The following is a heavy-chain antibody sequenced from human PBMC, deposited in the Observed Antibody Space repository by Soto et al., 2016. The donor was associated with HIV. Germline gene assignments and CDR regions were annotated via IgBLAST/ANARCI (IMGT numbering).Heavy chain of an antibody. D-gene: IGHD3-9*01. CDR2: IIPVLGIA. J-gene: IGHJ4*02. CDR3: ARRPESYFDPEGYAYYFDY. CDR1: GGTFSNYV. Sequence: QVQLVQSGTEVKNPGSSVKVSCKASGGTFSNYVINWVRQAPGQGLEWMGGIIPVLGIANYAQKFQGRVTITADKYTSTAYMELSSLRSEDTAVYYCARRPESYFDPEGYAYYFDYWGQGTLVTVSS. V-gene: IGHV1-69*10.